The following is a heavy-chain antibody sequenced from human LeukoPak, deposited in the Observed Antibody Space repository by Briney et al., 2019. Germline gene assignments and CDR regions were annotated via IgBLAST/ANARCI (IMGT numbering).Heavy chain of an antibody. Sequence: ASVKVSCKASGYIFTGHYMHWARQAPGQGLEWMGWINPKNGDTNSAQNFQGRVTMTRDTSITTVSMELSRLRRDDTAVYYCARDKEPLTVTPYFDYWGQGTLVTVSS. J-gene: IGHJ4*02. CDR1: GYIFTGHY. CDR3: ARDKEPLTVTPYFDY. CDR2: INPKNGDT. D-gene: IGHD4-17*01. V-gene: IGHV1-2*02.